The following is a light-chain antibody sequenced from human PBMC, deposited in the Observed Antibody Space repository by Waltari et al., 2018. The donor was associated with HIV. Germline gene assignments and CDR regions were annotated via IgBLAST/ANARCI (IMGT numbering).Light chain of an antibody. CDR3: SSYTSSSTPL. CDR2: EVS. Sequence: QSALTQPASVSGSPGQSITISCTGTSSDVGAYNSVSWYQQHPGKAPKLMIYEVSNRPSGVSHRFSGSKSGNTASLTISGLQAEDEADYYCSSYTSSSTPLFGGGTKLTVL. CDR1: SSDVGAYNS. J-gene: IGLJ2*01. V-gene: IGLV2-14*01.